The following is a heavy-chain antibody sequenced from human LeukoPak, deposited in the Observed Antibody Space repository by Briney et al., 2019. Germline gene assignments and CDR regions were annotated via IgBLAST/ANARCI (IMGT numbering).Heavy chain of an antibody. CDR3: ALWDIVVVPAATYFDY. Sequence: ASVKVSCKASGYTFTSYAMHWVRQAPGQRLEWMGWINAGNGNTKYSQKLQGRVTMTTDTSTSTAYMELRSLRSDDTAVYYCALWDIVVVPAATYFDYWGQGTLVTVSS. D-gene: IGHD2-2*01. CDR1: GYTFTSYA. J-gene: IGHJ4*02. V-gene: IGHV1-3*01. CDR2: INAGNGNT.